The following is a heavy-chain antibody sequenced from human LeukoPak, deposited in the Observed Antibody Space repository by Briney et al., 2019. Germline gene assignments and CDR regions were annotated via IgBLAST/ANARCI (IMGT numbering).Heavy chain of an antibody. CDR2: VDYSGST. J-gene: IGHJ2*01. Sequence: PSETLSLTCTVSGGSISNYYWSWIRRPPGKGLEWIGYVDYSGSTNYNPSLKSRVTILVDTSKDQFSLKLSSVTAADTAVYYCARVGPWCFDLWGRGTLVTVSS. CDR1: GGSISNYY. CDR3: ARVGPWCFDL. V-gene: IGHV4-59*01.